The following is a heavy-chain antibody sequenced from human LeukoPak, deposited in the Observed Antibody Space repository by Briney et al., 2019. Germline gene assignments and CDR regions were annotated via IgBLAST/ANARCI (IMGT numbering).Heavy chain of an antibody. CDR3: AREDKRRGYFYH. V-gene: IGHV3-33*01. Sequence: GGSLRLSCAASGFPFSDYGMHWVRQAPGKGLEWVAVIWSDGTKKYYTDSVQGRFATSRDNSKSILYLQLNSLRAEDTAVYYCAREDKRRGYFYHWGQGPLVTVSS. J-gene: IGHJ5*02. CDR1: GFPFSDYG. CDR2: IWSDGTKK. D-gene: IGHD3-3*01.